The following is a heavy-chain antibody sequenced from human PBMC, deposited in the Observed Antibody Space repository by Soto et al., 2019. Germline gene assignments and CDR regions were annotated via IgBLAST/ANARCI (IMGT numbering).Heavy chain of an antibody. D-gene: IGHD6-19*01. CDR3: ARDLGGWTDY. Sequence: QVQLVQSGAEVKKPGASVKVSCKASGYTFTSYAMHWVRQAPGQRLEWMGWINAGNGNTKYSQKFQGRVTITRDTYASTAYMELSSLRFEDTTVYYCARDLGGWTDYWCQGTLVTVSA. V-gene: IGHV1-3*01. CDR2: INAGNGNT. CDR1: GYTFTSYA. J-gene: IGHJ4*02.